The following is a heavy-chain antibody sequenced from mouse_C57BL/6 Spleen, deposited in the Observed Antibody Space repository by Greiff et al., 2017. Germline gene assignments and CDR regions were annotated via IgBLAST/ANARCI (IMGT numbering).Heavy chain of an antibody. D-gene: IGHD5-1*01. Sequence: VQLQQPGAELVKPGASVKVSCKASGYTFTSYWMHWVKQRPGQGLEWIGRIHPSDSDTNYNQKFKGKATLTVDKSSSTAYMQLSSLTSEDSAVYYWAMGEYLAWFAYWGQGTLVTVSA. CDR2: IHPSDSDT. V-gene: IGHV1-74*01. J-gene: IGHJ3*01. CDR1: GYTFTSYW. CDR3: AMGEYLAWFAY.